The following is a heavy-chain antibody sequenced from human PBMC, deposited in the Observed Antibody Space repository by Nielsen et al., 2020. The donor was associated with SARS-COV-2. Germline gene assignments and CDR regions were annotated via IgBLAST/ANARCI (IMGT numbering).Heavy chain of an antibody. J-gene: IGHJ5*02. CDR2: INSDGSST. D-gene: IGHD5-12*01. V-gene: IGHV3-74*01. Sequence: GRQAPGKGLVWVSRINSDGSSTSYADSVKGRFTISRDNAKNSLYLQMNSLRAEDTAVYYCARGYSGYDFDWFDPWGQGTLVTVSS. CDR3: ARGYSGYDFDWFDP.